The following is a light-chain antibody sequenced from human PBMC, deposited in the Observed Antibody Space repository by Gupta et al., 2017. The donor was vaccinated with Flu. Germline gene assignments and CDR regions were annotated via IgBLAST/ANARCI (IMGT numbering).Light chain of an antibody. CDR3: QVWDSSSDPYV. V-gene: IGLV3-21*02. Sequence: GQTARSTGGGDNIGRKTVHWYQQKPGQAPVLVVYDDNARPPGSPERLSGSNSGNTATLTISRVEAGDGSDYYCQVWDSSSDPYVFGTGTKVTVL. CDR2: DDN. J-gene: IGLJ1*01. CDR1: NIGRKT.